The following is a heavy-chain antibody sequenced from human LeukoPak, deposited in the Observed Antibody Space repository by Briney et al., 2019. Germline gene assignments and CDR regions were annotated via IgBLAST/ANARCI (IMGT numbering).Heavy chain of an antibody. J-gene: IGHJ3*01. V-gene: IGHV1-58*01. Sequence: EASVKVSCKASGFTFTSSAVQWVRQARGQRLEWIGWIVVGSGNTNYAQKFQERVTITRDMSTSLAYMELSSLRSEDTAVYYCAAEAAYYYDSRDAFDVWGQGTKVTVSS. CDR3: AAEAAYYYDSRDAFDV. CDR1: GFTFTSSA. D-gene: IGHD3-22*01. CDR2: IVVGSGNT.